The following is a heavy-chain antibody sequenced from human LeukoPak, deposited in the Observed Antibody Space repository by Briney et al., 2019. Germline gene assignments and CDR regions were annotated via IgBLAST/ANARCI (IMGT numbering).Heavy chain of an antibody. V-gene: IGHV3-74*01. CDR1: GFTFTTYG. D-gene: IGHD3-10*01. Sequence: GGSLRLSCSASGFTFTTYGMNWVRQAPGKGLVWVSRISSDGINTNYADSVKGRFTISRDNAKNTLYLQMNSLRPEDTAVYYCVLLSLTPGWGQGTLVTVSS. CDR3: VLLSLTPG. CDR2: ISSDGINT. J-gene: IGHJ4*02.